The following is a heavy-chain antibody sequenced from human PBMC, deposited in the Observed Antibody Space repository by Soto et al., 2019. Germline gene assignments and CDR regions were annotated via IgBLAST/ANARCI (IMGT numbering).Heavy chain of an antibody. D-gene: IGHD6-19*01. CDR2: ISWNSGSI. Sequence: DVQLVESGGGSVQPGRSLRLSCVASGFTFESYAMHWVRQVPGKGLEWVSGISWNSGSIGYEDSVKGRFTISRDNAQKSLYLEMNSLRVENTAFYYCVKDIHEQCLVSHFEYWGQGALVTVSS. V-gene: IGHV3-9*01. J-gene: IGHJ4*02. CDR3: VKDIHEQCLVSHFEY. CDR1: GFTFESYA.